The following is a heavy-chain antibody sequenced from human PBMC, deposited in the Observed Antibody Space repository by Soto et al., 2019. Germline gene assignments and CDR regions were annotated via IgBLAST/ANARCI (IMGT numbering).Heavy chain of an antibody. J-gene: IGHJ4*02. V-gene: IGHV3-74*01. CDR1: GFTFSTHW. Sequence: GGSLRLSCAASGFTFSTHWMHWIRQAPGKGLVWVSRINSDGSTTNYVDSVKGRFTISRDNAKNTVYLQMNSLRAEDTAVYYCARVPTGGYDWVWGQGTLVTVSS. CDR2: INSDGSTT. CDR3: ARVPTGGYDWV. D-gene: IGHD5-12*01.